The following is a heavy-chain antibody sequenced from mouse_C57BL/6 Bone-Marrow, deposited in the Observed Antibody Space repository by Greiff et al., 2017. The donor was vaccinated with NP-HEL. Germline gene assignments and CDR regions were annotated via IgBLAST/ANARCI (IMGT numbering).Heavy chain of an antibody. V-gene: IGHV3-6*01. CDR3: AREGWDWYFDY. CDR1: GYSITSGYY. D-gene: IGHD4-1*01. CDR2: ISYDGSN. J-gene: IGHJ2*01. Sequence: EVKLQESGPGLVKPSQSLSLTCSVTGYSITSGYYWNWIRQFPGNKLEWMGYISYDGSNNYNPSFKNRISITRDTSKNQLFLKLNSVTTEDTATYHCAREGWDWYFDYWGQGTTLTVSS.